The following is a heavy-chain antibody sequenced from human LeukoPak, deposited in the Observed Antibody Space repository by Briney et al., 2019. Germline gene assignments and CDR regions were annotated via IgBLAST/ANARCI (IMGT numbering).Heavy chain of an antibody. D-gene: IGHD2-2*01. CDR3: AMYRYCSSTSCPGPWFDP. Sequence: SETLSLTCAVYGGSFSGYYWSWIRQPPGKGLEWIGEINHSGSTNYNPSLKSRVTISVDTSKNQFSLKLSSVTAADTAVHYCAMYRYCSSTSCPGPWFDPWGQGTLVTVSA. CDR2: INHSGST. J-gene: IGHJ5*02. CDR1: GGSFSGYY. V-gene: IGHV4-34*01.